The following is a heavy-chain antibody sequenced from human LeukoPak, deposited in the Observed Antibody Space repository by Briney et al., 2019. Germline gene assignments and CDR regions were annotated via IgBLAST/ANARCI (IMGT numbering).Heavy chain of an antibody. CDR1: GYTFSSYY. J-gene: IGHJ4*02. CDR3: ARRDDYGDHFDY. V-gene: IGHV1-46*01. D-gene: IGHD4-17*01. CDR2: INPSGGST. Sequence: GASVTVSCKASGYTFSSYYVHWVRQAPGQGLEWMGIINPSGGSTSYAQKFQGRVTMTRDTSTSTVYMELSSLRSEDTAVYYCARRDDYGDHFDYWGQGTLVTVSS.